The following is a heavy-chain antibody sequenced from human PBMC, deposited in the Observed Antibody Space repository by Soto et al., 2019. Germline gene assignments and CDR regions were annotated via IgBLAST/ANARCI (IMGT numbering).Heavy chain of an antibody. J-gene: IGHJ3*02. V-gene: IGHV3-15*01. CDR1: GFTFSNAW. Sequence: GGSLRLSCAASGFTFSNAWMSWVRQAPGKGLEWVGRIKSKTDGGTTDYAAPVKGRFTISRDDSKNTLYLQMNSLKTEDTAVYYCTTGYCSSTSCYAPKKGAAFDIWGQGTMVTVSS. CDR2: IKSKTDGGTT. D-gene: IGHD2-2*01. CDR3: TTGYCSSTSCYAPKKGAAFDI.